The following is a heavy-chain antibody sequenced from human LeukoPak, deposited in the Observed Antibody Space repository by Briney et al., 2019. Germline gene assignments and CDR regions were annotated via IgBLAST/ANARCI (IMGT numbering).Heavy chain of an antibody. V-gene: IGHV3-21*01. CDR3: ARDPVLQGTVQVYYFDY. D-gene: IGHD1-1*01. J-gene: IGHJ4*02. CDR1: GFTFSSYS. Sequence: GGSPRLSCAASGFTFSSYSMNWVRQAPGKGLEWVSSISGSRNYIYYADSVKGRFTISRDNAKNSLYLQMNSLRAEDTAVYYCARDPVLQGTVQVYYFDYWGQGTLVTVSS. CDR2: ISGSRNYI.